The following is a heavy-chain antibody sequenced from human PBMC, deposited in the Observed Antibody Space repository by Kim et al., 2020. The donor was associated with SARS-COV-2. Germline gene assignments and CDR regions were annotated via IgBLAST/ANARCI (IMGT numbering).Heavy chain of an antibody. CDR2: IYYSGNT. J-gene: IGHJ5*02. CDR1: GDSISSTSHF. D-gene: IGHD3-16*02. CDR3: ASFGGYRYYNDGDFNAA. V-gene: IGHV4-39*07. Sequence: SETLSLTCTVNGDSISSTSHFWGWVRQPPAKGLEWIACIYYSGNTYYNPSLKSRVTMSVDTSKNQFSLNLDSVTAADTAVYYCASFGGYRYYNDGDFNAAWGQGTLVTVSS.